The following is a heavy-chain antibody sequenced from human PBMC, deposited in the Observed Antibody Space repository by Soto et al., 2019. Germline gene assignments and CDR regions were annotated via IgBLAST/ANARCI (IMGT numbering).Heavy chain of an antibody. CDR1: GYTFTNYG. CDR3: ARDGFYAGSGRYSYAYSPPRYYAMDV. Sequence: ASVKVCCKTSGYTFTNYGISWVRQAPGQGLEWMGWNSAYNDDTKYAQKLQGRVTMTTDTSTSTAYMELRSLRSDDTAIYYCARDGFYAGSGRYSYAYSPPRYYAMDVLGQGTTVTVSS. D-gene: IGHD5-18*01. J-gene: IGHJ6*02. V-gene: IGHV1-18*01. CDR2: NSAYNDDT.